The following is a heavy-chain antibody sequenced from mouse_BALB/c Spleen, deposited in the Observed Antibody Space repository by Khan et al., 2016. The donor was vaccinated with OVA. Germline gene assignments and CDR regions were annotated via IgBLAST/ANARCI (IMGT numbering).Heavy chain of an antibody. CDR1: GVTFSNNA. V-gene: IGHV5-9-3*01. CDR2: IRSGGEYT. CDR3: ARRSYGPVAY. Sequence: EVELVESGGGLVKPGGPLKLSCAAPGVTFSNNAMSWVRQTPEKRLEGVATIRSGGEYTYYPDSVMGRCTISRDTAQTTPYLQMSSLRSEDTAIYFCARRSYGPVAYWGQGTLVTVSA. J-gene: IGHJ3*01. D-gene: IGHD1-1*01.